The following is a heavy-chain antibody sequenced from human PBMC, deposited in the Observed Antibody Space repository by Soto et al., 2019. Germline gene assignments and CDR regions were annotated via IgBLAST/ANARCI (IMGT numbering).Heavy chain of an antibody. J-gene: IGHJ1*01. D-gene: IGHD3-10*01. Sequence: VESGGGVVQPGRSLRLSCAASGFNLDSYAMNWVRQAPGKGHEWVATISYDGKNIYYADFVRGRFTISKDNSNNTLYLRLSSLIPEDTAIYYCARDYGAVPADRFQYWGQGPLVTVSS. V-gene: IGHV3-30*03. CDR3: ARDYGAVPADRFQY. CDR1: GFNLDSYA. CDR2: ISYDGKNI.